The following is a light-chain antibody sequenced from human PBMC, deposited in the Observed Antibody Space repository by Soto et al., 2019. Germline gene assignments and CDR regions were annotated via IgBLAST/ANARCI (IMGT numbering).Light chain of an antibody. CDR2: GDN. V-gene: IGLV6-57*02. Sequence: NFMLTQPHSVSESPGKTVTISCTGSSVSVASNYVHWYQRRPGSAPTIVIYGDNQRPSGVPDRFSGSIDSSSNSASLTISRLKTEDEADYFCQSYDRSSLYVFGTGTKLTVL. CDR1: SVSVASNY. CDR3: QSYDRSSLYV. J-gene: IGLJ1*01.